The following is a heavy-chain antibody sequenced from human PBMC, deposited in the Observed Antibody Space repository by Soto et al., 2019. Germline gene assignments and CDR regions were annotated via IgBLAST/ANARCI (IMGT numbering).Heavy chain of an antibody. D-gene: IGHD3-10*01. CDR1: GFTFSSYG. Sequence: QVQLVESGGGVVQPGRSLRLSCAASGFTFSSYGMHWVRQAPGKGLEWVAVISYDGSNKYYADSVKGRFTISRDNSKNTLYLQMNSLRAEDTAVYYCAKVRSGSGSYYNPRNDGMDVW. V-gene: IGHV3-30*18. CDR2: ISYDGSNK. J-gene: IGHJ6*01. CDR3: AKVRSGSGSYYNPRNDGMDV.